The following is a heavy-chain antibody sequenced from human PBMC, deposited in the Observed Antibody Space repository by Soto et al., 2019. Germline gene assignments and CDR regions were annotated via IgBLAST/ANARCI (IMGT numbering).Heavy chain of an antibody. V-gene: IGHV4-39*01. J-gene: IGHJ1*01. Sequence: QLQLQESGPGLVKPSETLSLTCTVSGGSISSSSYYWGWIRQPPGKGLEWIGSIYYSGSTYYNPSLKSRVTISVDTSKNQFSLKLSSVTAADTAVCYCARSVPAEYFQHWGQGTLVTVS. CDR1: GGSISSSSYY. CDR3: ARSVPAEYFQH. D-gene: IGHD2-2*01. CDR2: IYYSGST.